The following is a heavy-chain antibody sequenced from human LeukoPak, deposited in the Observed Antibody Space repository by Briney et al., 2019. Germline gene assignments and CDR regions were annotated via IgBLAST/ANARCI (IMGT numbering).Heavy chain of an antibody. CDR2: IYYSGST. CDR3: ASGLGQYYYYYYMDV. CDR1: GASISSYY. V-gene: IGHV4-59*01. D-gene: IGHD7-27*01. J-gene: IGHJ6*03. Sequence: PSETLSLTCTVSGASISSYYWSWVRQPPGKGLEWIGYIYYSGSTNYNPSLKSRVTISVDTSKNQFSLKLSSVTAADTAVYYCASGLGQYYYYYYMDVWGKGTTVTVSS.